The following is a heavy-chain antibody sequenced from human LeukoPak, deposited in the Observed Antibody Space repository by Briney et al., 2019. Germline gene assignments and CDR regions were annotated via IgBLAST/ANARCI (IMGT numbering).Heavy chain of an antibody. CDR3: ARVRYGDIVVVPAAPTRGTFDY. J-gene: IGHJ4*02. Sequence: GASVKVSCKASGYTFTSYYMHWVRQAPGQGLEWMGWINPNSGGTNYAQKFQGRVTMARDTSISTAYMELSRLRSDDTAVYYCARVRYGDIVVVPAAPTRGTFDYWGQGTLVTVSS. D-gene: IGHD2-2*01. CDR2: INPNSGGT. CDR1: GYTFTSYY. V-gene: IGHV1-2*02.